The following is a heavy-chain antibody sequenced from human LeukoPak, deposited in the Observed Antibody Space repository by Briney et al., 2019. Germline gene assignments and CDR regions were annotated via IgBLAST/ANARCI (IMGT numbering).Heavy chain of an antibody. D-gene: IGHD1/OR15-1a*01. Sequence: PSETLSLTCTVSGGSISSSSYYWGWIRQPPGKGLEWIGSIYHSGSTNYNPSLKSRVTISVDTSKNQFSLKLSSVTAADTAVYYCARFWWAGTNKFDAFDIWGQGTMVTVSS. CDR2: IYHSGST. CDR1: GGSISSSSYY. CDR3: ARFWWAGTNKFDAFDI. V-gene: IGHV4-39*01. J-gene: IGHJ3*02.